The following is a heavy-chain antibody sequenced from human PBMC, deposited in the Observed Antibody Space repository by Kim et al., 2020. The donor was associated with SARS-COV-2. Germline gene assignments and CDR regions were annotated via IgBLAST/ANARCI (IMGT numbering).Heavy chain of an antibody. CDR1: GFTFSSYW. J-gene: IGHJ6*01. CDR3: ARVSNCRLLWFGLCFGMDV. V-gene: IGHV3-7*01. CDR2: IKQDGSEK. D-gene: IGHD3-10*01. Sequence: GGSLRLSCAASGFTFSSYWMSWVRQAPGKGLEWVANIKQDGSEKYYVDSVKGRFTISRDNAKNSLYLQMNSLRAEDTAVYYCARVSNCRLLWFGLCFGMDVWRQGPTVTVSS.